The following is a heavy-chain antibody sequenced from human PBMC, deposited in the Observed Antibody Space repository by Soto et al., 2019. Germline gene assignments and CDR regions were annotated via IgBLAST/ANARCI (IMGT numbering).Heavy chain of an antibody. Sequence: PGWSLRLSCAASGFTLSNFYISWVRQAPGKGLEWLGNIKGDGSDAHYVDSVKGRFTISRDNAGNSIYLQMNNLRAEDTAMYYCARDPVTSDWGQGTLVTVSS. CDR1: GFTLSNFY. J-gene: IGHJ4*02. CDR2: IKGDGSDA. CDR3: ARDPVTSD. V-gene: IGHV3-7*03.